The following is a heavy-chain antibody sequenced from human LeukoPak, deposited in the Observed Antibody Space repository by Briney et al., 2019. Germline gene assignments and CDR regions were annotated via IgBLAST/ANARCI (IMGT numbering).Heavy chain of an antibody. J-gene: IGHJ4*02. D-gene: IGHD4-17*01. V-gene: IGHV3-21*01. Sequence: GGSLRLSCTASGFTFSSDSINWVRQAPGKGLEWISFISSSSRYIYYADSEKGRFTISRDNAKNTLYLQMISLRAEDTAVYYCARETTAPGNYFDSWGQGTLVTVSS. CDR2: ISSSSRYI. CDR1: GFTFSSDS. CDR3: ARETTAPGNYFDS.